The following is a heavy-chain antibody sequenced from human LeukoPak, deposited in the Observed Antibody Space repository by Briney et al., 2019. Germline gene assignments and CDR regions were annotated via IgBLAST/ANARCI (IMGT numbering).Heavy chain of an antibody. V-gene: IGHV4-61*02. Sequence: SETLSLTCTVSGGSISSTSYYWTWIRQPAGKGLEWIGRIYTTGSTNYNPSLKSRVTISLDTSTNQFSLKLSSVTAADTAVYYCARDYDILTAYPPTQLFDPWGQGTLVTVSS. CDR3: ARDYDILTAYPPTQLFDP. CDR2: IYTTGST. D-gene: IGHD3-9*01. CDR1: GGSISSTSYY. J-gene: IGHJ5*02.